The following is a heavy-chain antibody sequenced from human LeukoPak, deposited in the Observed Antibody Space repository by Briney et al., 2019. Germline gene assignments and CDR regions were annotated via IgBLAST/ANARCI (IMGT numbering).Heavy chain of an antibody. V-gene: IGHV1-46*01. J-gene: IGHJ4*02. CDR3: AREGPETYYFDF. Sequence: ASVKVSCKASGYSFTSYYIRWVRQAPGQGLEYMGIIRPSGSTAYAQRLQGRVTMTRDTSTSAVYMELSSLRSEDTAVYYCAREGPETYYFDFWGQGTLVTVSS. D-gene: IGHD5-24*01. CDR1: GYSFTSYY. CDR2: IRPSGST.